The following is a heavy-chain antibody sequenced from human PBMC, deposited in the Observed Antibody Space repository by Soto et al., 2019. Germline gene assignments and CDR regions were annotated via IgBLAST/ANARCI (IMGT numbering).Heavy chain of an antibody. J-gene: IGHJ3*02. CDR3: ARWDNFAFDI. Sequence: QVQLVESGGGVVQPGRSLRLSCAASGFTFSSYAMHWVRQAPGKGLEWVAVISYDGSNKYYADSVKGRFTISRDNSKNTLYLQMNSLRAEDTAVYYCARWDNFAFDIWGQGTMVTVSS. D-gene: IGHD1-26*01. CDR1: GFTFSSYA. CDR2: ISYDGSNK. V-gene: IGHV3-30-3*01.